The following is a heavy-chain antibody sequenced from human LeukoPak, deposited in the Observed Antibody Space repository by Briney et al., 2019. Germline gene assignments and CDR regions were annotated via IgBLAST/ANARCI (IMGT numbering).Heavy chain of an antibody. J-gene: IGHJ3*02. Sequence: SETLCLSCAASGFTISSYNWSWIRQPPGKGLEWVGSIYYSGSTNYNPSLKSRVTISVDTSKNRYALNLSSVTAADTAVYYCARASPFGLVDALDIWGQATIVSVCS. D-gene: IGHD2-15*01. CDR1: GFTISSYN. CDR2: IYYSGST. CDR3: ARASPFGLVDALDI. V-gene: IGHV4-59*01.